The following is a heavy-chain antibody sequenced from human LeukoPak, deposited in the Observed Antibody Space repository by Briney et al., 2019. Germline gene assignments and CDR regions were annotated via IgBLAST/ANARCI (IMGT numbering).Heavy chain of an antibody. CDR1: GYTFTDYY. Sequence: GASVKVSFKSSGYTFTDYYMHWVRQAPGQGPEWMGWINPNSNGTNYAQEFQGRVTMTSDTSINTAYMELSGLTSDDTAVYYCARGGNLFDPWGQGTLVTVSS. V-gene: IGHV1-2*02. J-gene: IGHJ5*02. CDR2: INPNSNGT. CDR3: ARGGNLFDP.